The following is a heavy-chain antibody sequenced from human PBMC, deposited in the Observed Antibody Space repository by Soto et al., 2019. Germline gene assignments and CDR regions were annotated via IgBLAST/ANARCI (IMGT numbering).Heavy chain of an antibody. CDR2: ISSSGSTI. CDR3: VKGYCSSTSGSNWFDP. D-gene: IGHD2-2*01. CDR1: GFTFSDYY. V-gene: IGHV3-11*04. J-gene: IGHJ5*02. Sequence: GGSLRLSCAASGFTFSDYYMSWIRQAPGKGLERVSYISSSGSTIYYADSVKGRFTISRDNSKNTLYLQMNSLRAEDTAVYYCVKGYCSSTSGSNWFDPWGQGTLVTVSS.